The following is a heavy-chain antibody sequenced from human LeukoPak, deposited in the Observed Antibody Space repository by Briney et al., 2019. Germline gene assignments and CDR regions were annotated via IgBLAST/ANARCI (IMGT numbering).Heavy chain of an antibody. CDR1: GFTFSSYE. V-gene: IGHV3-15*01. D-gene: IGHD3-10*01. Sequence: GGSLRLSCAASGFTFSSYEMNWVRQAPGKGLEWVGRIKSKTDGGTTDYAAPVKGRFTISRDDSKNTLYLQMNSLKTEDTAMYYCTTDPRYYYDSGSYYNPDYWGQGTLVTVSS. CDR3: TTDPRYYYDSGSYYNPDY. J-gene: IGHJ4*02. CDR2: IKSKTDGGTT.